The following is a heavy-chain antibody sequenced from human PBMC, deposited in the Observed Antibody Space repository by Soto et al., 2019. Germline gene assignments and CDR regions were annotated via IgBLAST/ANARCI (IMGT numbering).Heavy chain of an antibody. CDR2: IYYSGST. J-gene: IGHJ6*02. Sequence: TLSLTCTVSVGSISSGDYYWIWIRQPPGKGLEWIGYIYYSGSTYYNPSLKSRVTISVDTSKNQFTLKLSSVTAADTAVYYCARGLDYYGMDVWGQGTTVTVSS. CDR3: ARGLDYYGMDV. CDR1: VGSISSGDYY. V-gene: IGHV4-30-4*01.